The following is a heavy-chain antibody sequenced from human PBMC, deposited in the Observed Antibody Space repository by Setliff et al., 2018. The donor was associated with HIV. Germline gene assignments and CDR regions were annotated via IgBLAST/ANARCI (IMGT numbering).Heavy chain of an antibody. CDR3: ARGLTARRVGNFDY. D-gene: IGHD6-6*01. V-gene: IGHV4-34*01. Sequence: PSETLSLTCAVYNGSFSNYYWTWIRQPPGQGLEWIGEINHSGSTNYNPSLKSRVTISVDTSKKQFSLNLRSVTAADTAVYYCARGLTARRVGNFDYWGRGTLVTVSS. CDR2: INHSGST. CDR1: NGSFSNYY. J-gene: IGHJ4*02.